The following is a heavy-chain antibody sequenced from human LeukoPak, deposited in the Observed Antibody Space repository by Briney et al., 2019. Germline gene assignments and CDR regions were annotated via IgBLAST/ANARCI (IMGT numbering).Heavy chain of an antibody. CDR3: ARGSGIYGSGSYSAD. CDR2: IYYSGTT. Sequence: SETLSLTCTVSNSSIISYYWTWIRQPPGKGLEWIGYIYYSGTTNYNPSLKSRVTVSLDTSKNQFSLNLSSVTAADTAVYHCARGSGIYGSGSYSADWGQGTLVTVSS. J-gene: IGHJ4*02. CDR1: NSSIISYY. V-gene: IGHV4-59*01. D-gene: IGHD3-10*01.